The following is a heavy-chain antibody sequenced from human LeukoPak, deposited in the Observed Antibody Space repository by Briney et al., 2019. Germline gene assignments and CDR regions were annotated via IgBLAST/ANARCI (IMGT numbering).Heavy chain of an antibody. CDR2: MNPNSGNT. Sequence: ASVKVSSKASGYTFTSYDINWVRPATGQGLEWRGWMNPNSGNTGYAQKFQGRVTMTRNTSISTAYMELSSLRSEDTAVYYCAKLLGDSSGYYPDYWGQGTLVTVSS. CDR3: AKLLGDSSGYYPDY. J-gene: IGHJ4*02. V-gene: IGHV1-8*01. CDR1: GYTFTSYD. D-gene: IGHD3-22*01.